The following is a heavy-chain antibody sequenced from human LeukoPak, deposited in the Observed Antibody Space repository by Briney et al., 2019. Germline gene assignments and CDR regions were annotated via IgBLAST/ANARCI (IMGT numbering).Heavy chain of an antibody. D-gene: IGHD1-26*01. Sequence: GGSLRLSCAASGFTFSSYAMSWVRQAPGKGLEWVSAISGSGDSTYYADSVKGRFTISRDNSKNTLYLQMNSLRAEDTAVYYCARDPVGAIGYGMDVWGQGTTVTVSS. CDR3: ARDPVGAIGYGMDV. CDR2: ISGSGDST. J-gene: IGHJ6*02. CDR1: GFTFSSYA. V-gene: IGHV3-23*01.